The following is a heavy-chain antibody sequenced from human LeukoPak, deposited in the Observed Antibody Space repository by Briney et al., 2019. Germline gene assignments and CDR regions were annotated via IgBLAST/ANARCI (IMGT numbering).Heavy chain of an antibody. J-gene: IGHJ4*02. D-gene: IGHD3-22*01. CDR3: ARGMSRDYYDSSGSPATFDY. CDR1: GYSFTSYW. V-gene: IGHV5-51*01. CDR2: IYPGDSDT. Sequence: GESLKISCKGSGYSFTSYWIGWVRQMPGKGLEWMGIIYPGDSDTRYSPSFQGQVTISADKSISTAYLQWSSLKASDTAMYYCARGMSRDYYDSSGSPATFDYWGQGTLVTVSS.